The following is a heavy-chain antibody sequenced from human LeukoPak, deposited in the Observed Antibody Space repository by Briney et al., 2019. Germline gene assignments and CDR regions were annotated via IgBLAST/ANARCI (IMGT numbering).Heavy chain of an antibody. J-gene: IGHJ6*03. V-gene: IGHV4-38-2*02. CDR3: ARMPGYSYYDMDV. CDR2: IYHSGST. Sequence: PSETLSLTCTVSGYSISSGCYWGWIRQPPGKGLEWIGSIYHSGSTYYNPSLKRRVTISVDTSKNQFSLKLSSVTAADTAVYYCARMPGYSYYDMDVWGKGTTVTVSS. CDR1: GYSISSGCY. D-gene: IGHD5-18*01.